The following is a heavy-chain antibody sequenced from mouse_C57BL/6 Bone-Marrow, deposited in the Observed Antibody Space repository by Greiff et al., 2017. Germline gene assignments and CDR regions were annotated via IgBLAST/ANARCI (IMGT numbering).Heavy chain of an antibody. V-gene: IGHV1-4*01. Sequence: VQRVESGAELARPGASVKMSCKASGYTFTSYTMHWVKQRPGQGLAWIGYINPSSGYTKYNQKFKDQATLTADKPSSTAYMQLSSLTSEDSAVYYCARSLGGFAYWGQGTLVTVSA. CDR3: ARSLGGFAY. CDR2: INPSSGYT. D-gene: IGHD3-3*01. J-gene: IGHJ3*01. CDR1: GYTFTSYT.